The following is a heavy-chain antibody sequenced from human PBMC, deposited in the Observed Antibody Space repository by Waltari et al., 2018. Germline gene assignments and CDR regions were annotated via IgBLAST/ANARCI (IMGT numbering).Heavy chain of an antibody. D-gene: IGHD3-10*01. V-gene: IGHV1-46*01. CDR2: INPSGGST. Sequence: QVQLVQSGAEVKKPGASVKVSCKASGYTFTSYYMHWVRQAPGQGLEWMGIINPSGGSTSYAQKFHGRVTMTRDTSTSTVYMELSSLRSEDTAVYYCARGQGDGSGSYTMDYWGQGTLVTVSS. CDR3: ARGQGDGSGSYTMDY. CDR1: GYTFTSYY. J-gene: IGHJ4*02.